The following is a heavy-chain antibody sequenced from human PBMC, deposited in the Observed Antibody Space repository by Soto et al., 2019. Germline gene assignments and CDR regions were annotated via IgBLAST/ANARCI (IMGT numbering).Heavy chain of an antibody. CDR1: GFTFSHYW. Sequence: EVQLVESGGGLVQPGGSLRLSCAASGFTFSHYWMHWVRQAPGKGLAWVARIDHDGSTDYAGSVRGRFTVSRDNAENMLYLQMNSLRDDDTALYYCVRESHGDYWGQGTLVTVSS. CDR2: IDHDGST. V-gene: IGHV3-74*01. J-gene: IGHJ4*02. CDR3: VRESHGDY.